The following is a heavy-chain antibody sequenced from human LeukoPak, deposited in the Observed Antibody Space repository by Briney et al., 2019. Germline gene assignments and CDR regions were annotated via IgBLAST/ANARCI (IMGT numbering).Heavy chain of an antibody. V-gene: IGHV4-39*01. CDR2: IYYSGST. Sequence: SSETLSLTRTVSGGSISSSSYYWGWIRQPPGKGLEWIGNIYYSGSTYYNPSLKSRVTISVDTSKNQFSLKLNSVTAADTAVYYCARSVHISAPFDVWGQGTLVTVSS. CDR1: GGSISSSSYY. J-gene: IGHJ4*02. D-gene: IGHD2-21*01. CDR3: ARSVHISAPFDV.